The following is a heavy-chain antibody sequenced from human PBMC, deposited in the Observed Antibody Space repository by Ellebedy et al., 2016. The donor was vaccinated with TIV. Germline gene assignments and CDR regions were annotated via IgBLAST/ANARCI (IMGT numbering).Heavy chain of an antibody. D-gene: IGHD3-22*01. J-gene: IGHJ3*02. Sequence: MPGGSLRLSCTVSGGSISSSSYYWGWIRQPPGKGLEWIGSVYYSVRTYDNPSLKSRVTISVDTSKNQFSLKLSSVTAADTAVYYCTRVNTYYHDSSGYSDGFDIWGQGTMVTVSS. CDR2: VYYSVRT. V-gene: IGHV4-39*07. CDR1: GGSISSSSYY. CDR3: TRVNTYYHDSSGYSDGFDI.